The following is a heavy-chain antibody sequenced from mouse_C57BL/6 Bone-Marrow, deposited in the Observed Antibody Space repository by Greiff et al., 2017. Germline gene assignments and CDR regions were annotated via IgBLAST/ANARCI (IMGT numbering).Heavy chain of an antibody. V-gene: IGHV1-55*01. Sequence: QVQLKESGAELVKPGASVKMSCKASGYTFTSYWITWVKQRPGQGLEWIGDIYPGSGSTNYNEKFKSKATLTVDTSSSTAYMQLSSLTSEDSAVYYSARGEDYWGQGTSVTVSS. CDR2: IYPGSGST. J-gene: IGHJ4*01. CDR1: GYTFTSYW. CDR3: ARGEDY.